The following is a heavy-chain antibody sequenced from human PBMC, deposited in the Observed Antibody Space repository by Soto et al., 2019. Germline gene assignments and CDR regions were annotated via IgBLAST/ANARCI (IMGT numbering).Heavy chain of an antibody. CDR2: IYYSGST. CDR3: ARAGFISSVTTFDY. CDR1: GVSISSGVYY. Sequence: SETLSLTCTVSGVSISSGVYYWSWIRQHPGKGLEWIGYIYYSGSTYYNPSLKSRVTISVDTSKNQFSLKLSSVTAADTAVYYCARAGFISSVTTFDYWGQGTLVTVSS. J-gene: IGHJ4*02. D-gene: IGHD4-17*01. V-gene: IGHV4-31*03.